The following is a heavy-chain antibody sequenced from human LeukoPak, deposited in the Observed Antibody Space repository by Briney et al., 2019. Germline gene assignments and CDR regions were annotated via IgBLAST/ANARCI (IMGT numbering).Heavy chain of an antibody. V-gene: IGHV4-34*01. CDR1: GLVFSNAW. J-gene: IGHJ4*02. CDR2: INHSGST. Sequence: GSLTLSCAASGLVFSNAWMSWIRQPPGKGLEWIGEINHSGSTNYNPSLKSRVTISVDTSKNQFSLKLSSVTAADTAVYYCARGPLSGPGDTAMVTPLDYWGQGTLVTVSS. D-gene: IGHD5-18*01. CDR3: ARGPLSGPGDTAMVTPLDY.